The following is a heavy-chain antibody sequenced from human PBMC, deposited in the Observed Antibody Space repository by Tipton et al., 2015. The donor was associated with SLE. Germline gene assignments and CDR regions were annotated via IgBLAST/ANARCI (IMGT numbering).Heavy chain of an antibody. CDR1: GGSISSHY. J-gene: IGHJ5*02. V-gene: IGHV4-59*11. CDR2: IYYSGST. D-gene: IGHD1-1*01. CDR3: ARGNWNDAGNWFDP. Sequence: TLSLTCTVSGGSISSHYWSWIRQPPGKGLECIGYIYYSGSTNYNPSLKSRVTISVDTSKNQFSLKLSSVTAADTAVYYCARGNWNDAGNWFDPWGQGTLVTVSS.